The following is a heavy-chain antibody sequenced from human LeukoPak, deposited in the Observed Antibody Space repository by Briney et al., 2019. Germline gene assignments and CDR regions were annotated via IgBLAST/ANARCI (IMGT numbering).Heavy chain of an antibody. D-gene: IGHD3-22*01. V-gene: IGHV3-30*02. J-gene: IGHJ4*02. CDR2: IRYDGSNK. CDR3: ANRNYYDSSGYDYVSYYLDY. Sequence: PGGSLRLSCAASGFTFSSYGMHWVRQAPGKGLEWVAFIRYDGSNKDYADSVKSRFTISRDNSKNTLYLQMNSLRAEDTAVYYCANRNYYDSSGYDYVSYYLDYWGQGTLVTVSS. CDR1: GFTFSSYG.